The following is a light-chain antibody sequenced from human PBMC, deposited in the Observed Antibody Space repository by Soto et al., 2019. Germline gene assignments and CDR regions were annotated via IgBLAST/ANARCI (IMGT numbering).Light chain of an antibody. CDR2: NAS. CDR3: QQYGSSPPT. J-gene: IGKJ1*01. Sequence: EIVLTQSPATLSLFPGERATLSCRASQSVRTYLAWYQQKPGQAPRLLISNASNRAIGIPARFSGSGSGTDFTLTISRLEPEDFAVYYCQQYGSSPPTFGQGTKVEFK. V-gene: IGKV3-20*01. CDR1: QSVRTY.